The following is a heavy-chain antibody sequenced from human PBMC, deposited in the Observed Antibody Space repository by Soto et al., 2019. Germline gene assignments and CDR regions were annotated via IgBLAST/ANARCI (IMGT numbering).Heavy chain of an antibody. V-gene: IGHV1-3*04. Sequence: ASVKVSCKASGYTFTSYPTYWVRQAPGQRLEWMGWINTGNGNTKYSQRFQGRVTLTRDTSATTAYMELSSLRSEDTAVYYCARYDTSGYDMDVWGQGTTVTVSS. CDR1: GYTFTSYP. CDR2: INTGNGNT. CDR3: ARYDTSGYDMDV. J-gene: IGHJ6*02. D-gene: IGHD3-22*01.